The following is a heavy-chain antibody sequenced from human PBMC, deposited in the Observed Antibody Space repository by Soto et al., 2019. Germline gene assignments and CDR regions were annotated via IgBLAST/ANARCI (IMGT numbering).Heavy chain of an antibody. CDR1: GFTFNRHA. CDR3: ARSRSGAVAASFDY. J-gene: IGHJ4*02. V-gene: IGHV3-30-3*01. CDR2: ISRDGNNK. D-gene: IGHD3-10*01. Sequence: QVQLVASGGGVVHLGRSLTLSCAASGFTFNRHAIHWVRQSPGKGLEWVTVISRDGNNKYSADSVKGRFTISRDNAKNPVILQMTSLRREDTAIYYCARSRSGAVAASFDYWGQGTPVTVSS.